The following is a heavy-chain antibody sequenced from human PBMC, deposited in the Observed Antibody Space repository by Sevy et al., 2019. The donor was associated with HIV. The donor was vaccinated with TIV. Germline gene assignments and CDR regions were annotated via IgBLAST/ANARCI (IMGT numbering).Heavy chain of an antibody. D-gene: IGHD6-13*01. J-gene: IGHJ4*02. CDR2: ISWNSGSI. CDR3: AKAGRGSIAAAWLDY. Sequence: GGSLRLSCAASGFTFDDYAMHWVRQAPGKGLEWVSGISWNSGSIVYADSVKGRFTISRDNAKNSLYLQMNSLRAEDTALYYCAKAGRGSIAAAWLDYWGQGTLVTVSS. V-gene: IGHV3-9*01. CDR1: GFTFDDYA.